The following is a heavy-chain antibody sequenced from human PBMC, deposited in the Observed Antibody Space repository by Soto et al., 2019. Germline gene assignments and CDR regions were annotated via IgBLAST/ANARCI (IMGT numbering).Heavy chain of an antibody. J-gene: IGHJ6*03. CDR1: GYTFTSYG. CDR3: ARDIRFLEWSLYYYYYMDV. CDR2: ISAYNGNT. D-gene: IGHD3-3*01. Sequence: GASVKVSCKASGYTFTSYGISWVRQAPGQGLEWMGWISAYNGNTNYAQKLQGRVTMTTDTSTSTAYMELRSLRSDDTAVYYCARDIRFLEWSLYYYYYMDVWGNGTTVTVSS. V-gene: IGHV1-18*01.